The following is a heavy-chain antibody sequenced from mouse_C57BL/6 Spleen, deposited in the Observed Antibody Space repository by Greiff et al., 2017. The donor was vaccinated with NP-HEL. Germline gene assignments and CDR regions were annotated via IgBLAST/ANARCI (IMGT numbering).Heavy chain of an antibody. CDR3: ARTLLRGYFDY. J-gene: IGHJ2*01. D-gene: IGHD1-1*01. CDR1: GYAFSSSW. V-gene: IGHV1-82*01. CDR2: IYPGDGDT. Sequence: VQLQQSGPELVKPGASVKISCKASGYAFSSSWMNWVKQRPGKGLEWIGRIYPGDGDTNYNGKFKGKATLTADKSSSTAYMQLSSLTSEDSAVYLHARTLLRGYFDYWGQGTTLTVSS.